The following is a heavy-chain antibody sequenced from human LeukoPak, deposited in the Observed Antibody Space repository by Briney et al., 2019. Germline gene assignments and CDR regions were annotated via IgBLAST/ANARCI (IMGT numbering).Heavy chain of an antibody. CDR2: IYSSGST. V-gene: IGHV4-59*12. J-gene: IGHJ4*02. CDR3: ASLLVAGVASVDY. CDR1: GGSISSYY. D-gene: IGHD6-19*01. Sequence: PSETLSLTCSVSGGSISSYYWSWIRQPPGKGLEWIGYIYSSGSTNYNPSLKSRVTISVDKSKNQFSLKLSSVTAADTAVYYCASLLVAGVASVDYWGQGTLVTVSS.